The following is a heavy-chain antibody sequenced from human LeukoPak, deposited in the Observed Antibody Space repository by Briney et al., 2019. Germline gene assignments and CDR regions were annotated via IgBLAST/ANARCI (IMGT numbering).Heavy chain of an antibody. CDR2: IYTSGST. D-gene: IGHD6-19*01. CDR1: GCSISSYY. Sequence: PSETLSLTCTVSGCSISSYYWSWIRQPAGKGLEWVGRIYTSGSTNYNPSLKSRVTMSVDTSKNQFSLKLSSVTAADTAVYYCASSSGWYNLFDYWGQGTLVTVSS. J-gene: IGHJ4*02. CDR3: ASSSGWYNLFDY. V-gene: IGHV4-4*07.